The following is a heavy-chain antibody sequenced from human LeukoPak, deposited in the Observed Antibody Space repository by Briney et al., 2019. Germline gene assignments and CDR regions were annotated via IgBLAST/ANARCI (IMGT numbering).Heavy chain of an antibody. D-gene: IGHD6-13*01. J-gene: IGHJ4*02. CDR2: IYHSGST. Sequence: SETLSLTCAVSGVSISSSNWWSWVRQPPGKGLEWIGEIYHSGSTNYNPSLKSRVTISVDKSKNQFSLKLSSVTAADMAVYYCARGSSSSWYGTRWGQGTLVTVSS. V-gene: IGHV4-4*02. CDR3: ARGSSSSWYGTR. CDR1: GVSISSSNW.